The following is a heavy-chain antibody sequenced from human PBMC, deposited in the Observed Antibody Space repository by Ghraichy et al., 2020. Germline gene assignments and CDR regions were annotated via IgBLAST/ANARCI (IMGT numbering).Heavy chain of an antibody. V-gene: IGHV4-59*01. D-gene: IGHD1-26*01. CDR1: GGSIRSFY. CDR2: MYYSGST. J-gene: IGHJ6*02. Sequence: SETLSLTCTVSGGSIRSFYWSWIRQPPGKGLEWILYMYYSGSTSYNPSLKSRVTTSVDTSKNQFSLKLSSVTAADTAVYYCARVMGVTNLANSFYYYGMDVWGQGTTVTVSS. CDR3: ARVMGVTNLANSFYYYGMDV.